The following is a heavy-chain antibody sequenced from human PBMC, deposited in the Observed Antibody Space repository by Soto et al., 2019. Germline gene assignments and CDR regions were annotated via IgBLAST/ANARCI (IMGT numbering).Heavy chain of an antibody. V-gene: IGHV4-39*01. D-gene: IGHD6-19*01. CDR3: ASFPRYSSGWYRNVFDY. CDR1: GGSIRSSSYY. J-gene: IGHJ4*02. CDR2: IYYSGST. Sequence: QLQLQESGPGLVKPSDTLSLTCTVSGGSIRSSSYYWGWIRQPPGKGLEWIGSIYYSGSTYYNPSLKSRVTISVDASKTQFSLNLSSSTAADTDVYYCASFPRYSSGWYRNVFDYWGQGTLVTVSS.